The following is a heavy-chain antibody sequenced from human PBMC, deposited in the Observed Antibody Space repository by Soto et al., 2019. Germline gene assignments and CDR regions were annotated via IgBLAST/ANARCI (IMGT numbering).Heavy chain of an antibody. D-gene: IGHD3-22*01. CDR2: INPNSGGT. V-gene: IGHV1-2*06. CDR3: VRATYFSDSSGYTRCFDY. Sequence: ASVKVSCKASGYTFTGYYMHWVRQAPGQGLEWMGRINPNSGGTNYAQKFQGRDTMTRDTSISTAYMELSSLKTEDTAVYYCVRATYFSDSSGYTRCFDYWGQGTPVTVSS. J-gene: IGHJ4*02. CDR1: GYTFTGYY.